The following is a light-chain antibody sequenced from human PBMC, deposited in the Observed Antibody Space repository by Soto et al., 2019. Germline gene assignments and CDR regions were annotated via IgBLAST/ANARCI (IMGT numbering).Light chain of an antibody. CDR1: SSNIGAGYD. CDR3: QSYDTTLSGSRV. V-gene: IGLV1-40*01. CDR2: GDS. J-gene: IGLJ2*01. Sequence: QSVLTQPTSVSGAPGQRVIISCTGSSSNIGAGYDVHWYQQLPGTAPKLLIYGDSNRPSGVPDRFSGSKSGTSASLAITGLQAEDEADYYCQSYDTTLSGSRVFGRGTKVTVL.